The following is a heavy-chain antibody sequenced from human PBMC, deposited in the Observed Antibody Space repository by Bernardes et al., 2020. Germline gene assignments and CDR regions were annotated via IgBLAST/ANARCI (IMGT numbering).Heavy chain of an antibody. D-gene: IGHD3-10*01. CDR2: INPNSGGT. CDR1: GYTFTGYY. CDR3: ARDSLLWFGELLSLHDAFDI. V-gene: IGHV1-2*02. J-gene: IGHJ3*02. Sequence: VKVSCKASGYTFTGYYMHWVRQAPGQGLEWMGWINPNSGGTNYAQKFQGRVTMTRDTSISTAYMELSRLRSDDTAVYYCARDSLLWFGELLSLHDAFDIWGQGTMVTVSS.